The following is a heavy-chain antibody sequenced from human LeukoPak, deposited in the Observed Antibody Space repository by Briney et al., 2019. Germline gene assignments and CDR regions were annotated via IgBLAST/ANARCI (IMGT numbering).Heavy chain of an antibody. CDR1: GYTFTGYY. Sequence: ASVKVSCKASGYTFTGYYMHWVRPAPGQGLEWMGWINPNSGGTNYAQKFQGGVTMTRDTSISTAYMELSRLRSDDTAVYYCARDFHGVGHYYYYYGMDVWGQGTTVTVSS. CDR3: ARDFHGVGHYYYYYGMDV. V-gene: IGHV1-2*02. CDR2: INPNSGGT. J-gene: IGHJ6*02. D-gene: IGHD3-16*01.